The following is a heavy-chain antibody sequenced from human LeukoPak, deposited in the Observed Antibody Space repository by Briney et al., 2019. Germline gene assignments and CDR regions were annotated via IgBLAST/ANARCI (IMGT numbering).Heavy chain of an antibody. CDR2: MNPNSGNT. V-gene: IGHV1-8*01. CDR3: ASPHCSSTDCHPPEWFDP. J-gene: IGHJ5*02. CDR1: GYTFTNYD. Sequence: ASVKVSCKTSGYTFTNYDINWVRQATGQGLEWMGWMNPNSGNTGYAQKFQGRVTMTRNTSISTAYMELSSLRSEDTAVYYCASPHCSSTDCHPPEWFDPWGQGTLVTVSS. D-gene: IGHD2-2*01.